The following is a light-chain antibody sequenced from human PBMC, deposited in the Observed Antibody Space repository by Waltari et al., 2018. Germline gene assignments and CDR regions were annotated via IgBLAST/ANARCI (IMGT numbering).Light chain of an antibody. V-gene: IGKV1-33*01. Sequence: DIQMTQSPSSLSAFVGDRVTITCQASQDIDNFLNWYQQKSGQAPKLLIYDASNLETGVPSRFIGSEAGTDFTLTITSLQPEDIATYYCQQYENLPITFGQGTRLEIK. J-gene: IGKJ5*01. CDR2: DAS. CDR3: QQYENLPIT. CDR1: QDIDNF.